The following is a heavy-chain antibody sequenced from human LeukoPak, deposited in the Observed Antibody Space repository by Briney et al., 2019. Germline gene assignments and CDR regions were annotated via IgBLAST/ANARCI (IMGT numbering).Heavy chain of an antibody. CDR2: VGVSVGNT. CDR3: AKKGKSLTRTQLYYFDE. Sequence: PGGSLRLSCAASGFTFGTYAMSRVRHAPGKGLEWVSTVGVSVGNTYYADSVKGRFTISRDNSKNTLYSQMNSLRDEDTTVYYSAKKGKSLTRTQLYYFDEWGQGTVVTVSS. J-gene: IGHJ4*02. D-gene: IGHD1-7*01. CDR1: GFTFGTYA. V-gene: IGHV3-23*01.